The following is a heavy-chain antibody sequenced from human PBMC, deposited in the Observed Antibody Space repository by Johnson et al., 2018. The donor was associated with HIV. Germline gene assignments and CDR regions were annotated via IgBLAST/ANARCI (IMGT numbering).Heavy chain of an antibody. CDR2: ISGGGAAT. V-gene: IGHV3-11*04. CDR3: ARDIIAVAGYDAFDI. CDR1: GVIFSDYY. J-gene: IGHJ3*02. D-gene: IGHD6-13*01. Sequence: VQLVESGGGLVKPGGSLRLSCAVSGVIFSDYYMSWIRQAPGKGLEWVSSISGGGAATYYADSVKGRFTISRDNSKNTLYLQMNSLRAEDTAVYYCARDIIAVAGYDAFDIWGQGTLVTVSS.